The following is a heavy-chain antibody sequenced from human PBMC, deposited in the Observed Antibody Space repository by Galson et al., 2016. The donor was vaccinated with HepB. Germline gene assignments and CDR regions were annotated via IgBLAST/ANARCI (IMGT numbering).Heavy chain of an antibody. CDR1: GYTFTTSG. J-gene: IGHJ4*02. CDR3: ARDVQYRFDS. CDR2: ISTYSGDT. Sequence: SVKVSCKASGYTFTTSGISWVRQAPGQGLEWMGWISTYSGDTKYAQNFQGGPTLTTDSSTTTAYMELRSLRFDDTAMYYCARDVQYRFDSWGQGTLVTVSS. V-gene: IGHV1-18*01. D-gene: IGHD2/OR15-2a*01.